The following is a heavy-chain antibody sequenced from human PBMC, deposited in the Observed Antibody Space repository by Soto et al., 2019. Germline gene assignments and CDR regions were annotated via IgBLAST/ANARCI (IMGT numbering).Heavy chain of an antibody. CDR3: AIEKVGATSVHVFDI. CDR2: INPDGSET. CDR1: EFGLSDLW. D-gene: IGHD1-26*01. J-gene: IGHJ3*02. V-gene: IGHV3-7*01. Sequence: LSCVASEFGLSDLWMTWVRQGSGKGLEFFATINPDGSETYYAESVKGRFTIPRDNAKNSVYLQMNSLRAEDTAVYYCAIEKVGATSVHVFDIWGQGTMVTVSS.